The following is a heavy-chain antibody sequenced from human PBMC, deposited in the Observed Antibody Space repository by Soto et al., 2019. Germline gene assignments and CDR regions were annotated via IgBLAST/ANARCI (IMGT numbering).Heavy chain of an antibody. V-gene: IGHV3-30*18. Sequence: GGSLRLSCAASGFTFSLYGIHWVRQAPGKGLEWLAVISHDGSTKYYADSVKGRFTVSRDNSKNSVYLQMNSLRGEDTAIYYCAKDFPGVSSRYDRFDPWGLGTSVPVSS. D-gene: IGHD6-19*01. CDR2: ISHDGSTK. J-gene: IGHJ5*02. CDR1: GFTFSLYG. CDR3: AKDFPGVSSRYDRFDP.